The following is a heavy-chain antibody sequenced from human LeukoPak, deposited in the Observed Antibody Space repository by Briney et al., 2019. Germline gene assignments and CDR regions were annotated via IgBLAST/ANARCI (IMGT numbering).Heavy chain of an antibody. CDR3: ATLDIVVVPAANWFDP. CDR1: GYTFTGYY. D-gene: IGHD2-2*03. V-gene: IGHV1-2*06. Sequence: ASVKVFCKASGYTFTGYYMHWVRQAPGQGLEWMGRINPHSGGTNYAQKFQGRVTMTRDTSISTAYMELSRLRSDDTAVYYCATLDIVVVPAANWFDPWGQGTLVTVSS. J-gene: IGHJ5*02. CDR2: INPHSGGT.